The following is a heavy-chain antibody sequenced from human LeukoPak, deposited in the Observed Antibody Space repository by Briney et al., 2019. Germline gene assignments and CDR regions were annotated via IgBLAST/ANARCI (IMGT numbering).Heavy chain of an antibody. CDR3: AKDVPAAYFDY. Sequence: GGSLRLSCAASGFSFDDFAMHWVRQAPGKGLEWVSGITWNGGTIDYADSVKGRFTISRDNAKNSLYLQMNSLRAEDTAVYFCAKDVPAAYFDYWGQGTLVTVSS. CDR1: GFSFDDFA. J-gene: IGHJ4*02. CDR2: ITWNGGTI. D-gene: IGHD2-2*01. V-gene: IGHV3-9*01.